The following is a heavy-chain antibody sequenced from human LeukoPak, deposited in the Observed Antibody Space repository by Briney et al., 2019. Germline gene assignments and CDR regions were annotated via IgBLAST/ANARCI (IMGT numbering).Heavy chain of an antibody. Sequence: GGSLRLSCAASVFTLCSYSMNWVRQAPGKGREWVSYISSSSSTIYYADSVKGRFTISRDNAKNSLYLQMNSLRAEDTAVYYCASTWGHYYDSSGYYALSFDYWGQGTLVTVSS. V-gene: IGHV3-48*01. CDR2: ISSSSSTI. J-gene: IGHJ4*02. D-gene: IGHD3-22*01. CDR3: ASTWGHYYDSSGYYALSFDY. CDR1: VFTLCSYS.